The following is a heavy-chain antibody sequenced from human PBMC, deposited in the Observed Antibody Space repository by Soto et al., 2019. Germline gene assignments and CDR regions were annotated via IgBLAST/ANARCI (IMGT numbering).Heavy chain of an antibody. CDR1: GFSFSDNF. Sequence: QVQLVESGGGLVKPGGSLRLSCAASGFSFSDNFMSWIRQAPGKGLQWVSYVSHSGSYTDYADSVKGRFTISRDNAKNSLLLQLPSLRAEAMAVYYCVWVCTTASRRRYLDLSGRGPLVTLSS. V-gene: IGHV3-11*06. J-gene: IGHJ2*01. CDR2: VSHSGSYT. CDR3: VWVCTTASRRRYLDL. D-gene: IGHD1-1*01.